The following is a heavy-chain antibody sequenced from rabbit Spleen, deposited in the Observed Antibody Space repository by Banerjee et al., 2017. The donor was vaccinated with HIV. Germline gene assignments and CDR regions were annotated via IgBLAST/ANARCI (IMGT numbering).Heavy chain of an antibody. CDR3: AKSTGYNTGGFDL. CDR1: GFSLSRYA. Sequence: QSVEESGGRLVTPGTPLTLTCTVSGFSLSRYAIGWVRQAPGKGLEYIGIIDGSGNTYYASWTIGRFTVSKTSTAVDLKLTRPTTEDTATYFCAKSTGYNTGGFDLWGPGTLVTVS. J-gene: IGHJ2*01. D-gene: IGHD7-1*01. V-gene: IGHV1S69*01. CDR2: IDGSGNT.